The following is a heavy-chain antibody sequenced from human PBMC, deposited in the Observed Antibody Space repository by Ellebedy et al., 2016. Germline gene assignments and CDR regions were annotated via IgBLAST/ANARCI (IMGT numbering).Heavy chain of an antibody. Sequence: SVKVSXKASRGTFSSYAISWVRQAPGQGLEWMGGIIPIFGTANYAQKFQGRVTITADESTSTAYMELSSLRSEDTAVYYCARAYSSSWYSWYFDLWGRGTLVTVSS. J-gene: IGHJ2*01. CDR2: IIPIFGTA. CDR3: ARAYSSSWYSWYFDL. CDR1: RGTFSSYA. D-gene: IGHD6-13*01. V-gene: IGHV1-69*13.